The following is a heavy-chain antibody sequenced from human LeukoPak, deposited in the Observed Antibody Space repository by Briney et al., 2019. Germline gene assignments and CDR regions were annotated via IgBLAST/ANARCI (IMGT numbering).Heavy chain of an antibody. Sequence: ASVKVSCKASGYTFTGYYMHWVRQAPGQGLEWMEWINPNSGGTNYAQKFQGRVTMTRDTSISTAYMELSRLRSDDTAVYYCAREVYYDSSGYLDYWGQGTLVTVSS. D-gene: IGHD3-22*01. CDR3: AREVYYDSSGYLDY. V-gene: IGHV1-2*02. CDR2: INPNSGGT. J-gene: IGHJ4*02. CDR1: GYTFTGYY.